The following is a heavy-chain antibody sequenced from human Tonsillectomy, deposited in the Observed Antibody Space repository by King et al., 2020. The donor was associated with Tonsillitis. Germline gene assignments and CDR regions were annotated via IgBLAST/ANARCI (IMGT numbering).Heavy chain of an antibody. J-gene: IGHJ5*02. Sequence: QLQESGPGLVKPSETLSLTCTVSGGSISTYYWSWIRQPPGKGLEWVGDIYSSGSTNYNPSLKSRVTISVDTSKNQFSLKLSSVTAADTAVYYCAKDSSGRGVSCYSGLNWVDPWGRGPVATAS. V-gene: IGHV4-59*01. CDR2: IYSSGST. CDR1: GGSISTYY. D-gene: IGHD2-15*01. CDR3: AKDSSGRGVSCYSGLNWVDP.